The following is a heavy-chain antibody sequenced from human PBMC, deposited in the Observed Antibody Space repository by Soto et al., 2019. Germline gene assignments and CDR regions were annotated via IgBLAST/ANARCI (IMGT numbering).Heavy chain of an antibody. V-gene: IGHV1-69*12. J-gene: IGHJ6*02. CDR2: IIPIFGTA. Sequence: QVQLVQSGAEVKKPGSSVKVSCKASGGTFSSYAISWVRQAPGQGLEWMGGIIPIFGTANYAQKFQGRVTITADXXTXTXYMELSSLRSEDTAVYYCARGTYDSSGYFTYYGMDVWGQGTTVTVSS. D-gene: IGHD3-22*01. CDR1: GGTFSSYA. CDR3: ARGTYDSSGYFTYYGMDV.